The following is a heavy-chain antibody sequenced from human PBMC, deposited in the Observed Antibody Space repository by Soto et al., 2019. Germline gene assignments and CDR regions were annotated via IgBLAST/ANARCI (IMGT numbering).Heavy chain of an antibody. V-gene: IGHV5-51*01. CDR1: GYSFTSYW. CDR2: IYPGDSDT. Sequence: GESLKISCKGSGYSFTSYWIGWVRQMPGKGLEWMGIIYPGDSDTRYSPSFQGQVTISADKSISTAYLQWSSLKASDTAMYYCARFSSSSPYYYYYMDVWGKGTTVTVSS. CDR3: ARFSSSSPYYYYYMDV. D-gene: IGHD6-6*01. J-gene: IGHJ6*03.